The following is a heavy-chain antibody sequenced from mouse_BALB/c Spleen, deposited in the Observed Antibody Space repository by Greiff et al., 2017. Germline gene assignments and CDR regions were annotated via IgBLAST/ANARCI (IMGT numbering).Heavy chain of an antibody. CDR1: GFTFSSFG. V-gene: IGHV5-17*02. D-gene: IGHD2-10*02. CDR2: ISSGSSTI. CDR3: ARQRYGNYDYAMDY. Sequence: EVQLVESGGGLVQPGGSRKLSCAASGFTFSSFGMHWVRQAPEKGLEWVAYISSGSSTIYYADTVKGRFTISRDNPKNTLFLQMSSLKSEDTAMYYCARQRYGNYDYAMDYWGQGTSVTVSS. J-gene: IGHJ4*01.